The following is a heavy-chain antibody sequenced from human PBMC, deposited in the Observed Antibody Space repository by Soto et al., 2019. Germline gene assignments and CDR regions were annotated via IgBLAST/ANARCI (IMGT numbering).Heavy chain of an antibody. D-gene: IGHD2-2*01. CDR2: IWYDGSNK. J-gene: IGHJ6*03. CDR3: ARRGIVVVPAAMNDYYYMDV. V-gene: IGHV3-33*01. Sequence: GGSLRLSCAASGFTFSSYGMHWVRQAPGKGLEWVAVIWYDGSNKYYADSVKGRFTISRDNSKNTLYLQMNSLRAEDTAVYYCARRGIVVVPAAMNDYYYMDVWGKGTTVTVSS. CDR1: GFTFSSYG.